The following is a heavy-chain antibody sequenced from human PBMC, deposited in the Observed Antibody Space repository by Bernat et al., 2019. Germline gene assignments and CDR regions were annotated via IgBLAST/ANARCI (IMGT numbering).Heavy chain of an antibody. Sequence: QVQLVQSGAEVKKPGASVKVSCKASGYTFTSYGISWVRQAPGQGLEWMGWISAYNGNTNYAQKLQGRVTMTTGTSTSTAYMELRSLRSDDTAVYYCARVPHPDIFCYDSSGYLPAFDIWGQGTMVTVSS. J-gene: IGHJ3*02. CDR1: GYTFTSYG. V-gene: IGHV1-18*01. CDR2: ISAYNGNT. CDR3: ARVPHPDIFCYDSSGYLPAFDI. D-gene: IGHD3-22*01.